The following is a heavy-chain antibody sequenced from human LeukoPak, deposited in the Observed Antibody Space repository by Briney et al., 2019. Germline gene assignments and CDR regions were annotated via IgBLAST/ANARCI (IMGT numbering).Heavy chain of an antibody. CDR1: GFTFSSYW. Sequence: PGGSLRLSCAASGFTFSSYWMSWVRQTPGKGLEWVAIILQDGSEKHYVASVKGRFTISRDNAKNSVYLQMNGLRAEDTAVYYCARAGAYSSLSPAGLWGQGTLVTVSS. CDR2: ILQDGSEK. J-gene: IGHJ4*02. CDR3: ARAGAYSSLSPAGL. V-gene: IGHV3-7*01. D-gene: IGHD3-22*01.